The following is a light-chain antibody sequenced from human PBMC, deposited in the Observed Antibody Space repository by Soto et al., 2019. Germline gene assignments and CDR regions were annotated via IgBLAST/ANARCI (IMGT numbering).Light chain of an antibody. CDR3: QLSGVT. Sequence: EIVLTQSPGTLSLSPGERATLSCRASQSVSSSYLAWYQQKPGQAPRLLIYGASSRATGIPDRFSGSGSGTDFTLTISRLEPEDFAVYYCQLSGVTFGGGTKVEIK. V-gene: IGKV3-20*01. CDR2: GAS. CDR1: QSVSSSY. J-gene: IGKJ4*01.